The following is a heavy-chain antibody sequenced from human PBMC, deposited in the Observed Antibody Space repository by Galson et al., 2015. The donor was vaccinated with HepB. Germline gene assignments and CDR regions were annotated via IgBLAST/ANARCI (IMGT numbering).Heavy chain of an antibody. CDR2: IKEDGNEK. Sequence: SLRLSCAASGFTFSSYWMTWVRQAPGKGLEWVANIKEDGNEKYYVDSVKGRFTISRDNAKNSLYLQMNSLRAEDTAVYYCARAPDGPDYWGQGPLVTVSS. CDR1: GFTFSSYW. V-gene: IGHV3-7*03. J-gene: IGHJ4*02. CDR3: ARAPDGPDY.